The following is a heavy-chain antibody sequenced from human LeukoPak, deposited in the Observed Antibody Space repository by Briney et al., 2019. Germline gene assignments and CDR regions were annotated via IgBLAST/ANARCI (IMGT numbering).Heavy chain of an antibody. CDR2: INPNSGGT. CDR3: ARGITIIRGVTILLGSLQY. Sequence: ASVKVSCKASGYTFIGYYMHWVRQAPGQGLEWMGWINPNSGGTNYAQKFQGRVTMTRDTSISTAYMELSSLSSDDTAVYYCARGITIIRGVTILLGSLQYWGQGTLVTVSS. D-gene: IGHD3-10*01. J-gene: IGHJ4*02. V-gene: IGHV1-2*02. CDR1: GYTFIGYY.